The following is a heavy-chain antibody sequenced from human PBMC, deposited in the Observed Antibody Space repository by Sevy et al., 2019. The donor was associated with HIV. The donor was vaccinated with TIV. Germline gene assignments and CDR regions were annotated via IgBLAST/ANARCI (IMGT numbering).Heavy chain of an antibody. Sequence: GGCLRLPCAASGFTFSSYAMHWVRQAPGKGLEWVTVISYDGSNEYYADSVKGRFTISRDNSNNTLYLLMNSLRVEDTAACYCASLRYYYGSGTDYSDSFDIWGQGPMVTVSS. J-gene: IGHJ3*02. V-gene: IGHV3-30-3*01. CDR1: GFTFSSYA. CDR2: ISYDGSNE. CDR3: ASLRYYYGSGTDYSDSFDI. D-gene: IGHD3-10*01.